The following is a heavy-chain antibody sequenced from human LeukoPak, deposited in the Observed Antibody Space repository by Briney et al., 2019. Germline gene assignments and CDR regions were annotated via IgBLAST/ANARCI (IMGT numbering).Heavy chain of an antibody. J-gene: IGHJ3*02. D-gene: IGHD1-1*01. V-gene: IGHV4-59*08. CDR2: LYYSGST. Sequence: SETLSLTCAVSGGSINPYHWSWIRQSPGKGLEWIGYLYYSGSTSYNPSLKSRVSISVDTSKNQMSLELRSVTAADTAAYFCTRHKTCPTATCDALDIWGQGTTVTVSS. CDR1: GGSINPYH. CDR3: TRHKTCPTATCDALDI.